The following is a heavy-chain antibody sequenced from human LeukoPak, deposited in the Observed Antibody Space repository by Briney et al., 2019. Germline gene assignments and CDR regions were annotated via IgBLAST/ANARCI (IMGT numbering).Heavy chain of an antibody. Sequence: ASVKVSCEASGGTFSSYAISWVRQAPGQGLEWMGGIIPIFGTANYAQKFQGRVTITADESTSTAYMELSSLRSEDTAVYYCARDHMTRPLDYGDYVGNWFDPWGQGTLVTVSS. V-gene: IGHV1-69*01. CDR1: GGTFSSYA. CDR3: ARDHMTRPLDYGDYVGNWFDP. J-gene: IGHJ5*02. CDR2: IIPIFGTA. D-gene: IGHD4-17*01.